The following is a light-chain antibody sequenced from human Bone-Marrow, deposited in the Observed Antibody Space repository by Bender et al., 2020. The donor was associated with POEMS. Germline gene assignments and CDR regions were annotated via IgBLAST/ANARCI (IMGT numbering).Light chain of an antibody. CDR1: SSDLGTHKS. J-gene: IGLJ1*01. V-gene: IGLV2-23*02. CDR2: DVS. CDR3: SSYAGSGTYV. Sequence: QSALTQPASVSGSPGQSITISCTGSSSDLGTHKSVSWYQHHPGKAPKLIMFDVSSRPWGVSDRFSGSKSGNTASLTISGLQAEDEADYYCSSYAGSGTYVFGTGTKVTVL.